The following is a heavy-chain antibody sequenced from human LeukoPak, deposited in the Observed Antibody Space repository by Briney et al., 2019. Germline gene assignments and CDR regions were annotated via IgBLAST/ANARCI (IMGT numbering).Heavy chain of an antibody. CDR3: AKEEVPNDY. Sequence: PGGSLRLSCAASGFTLNSNAMCWVRQAPGKGLEWVSGISRMGVTTYYADSVKGWFTISRDTCKNTLYLQMNTLRPEDTAVYYCAKEEVPNDYWGQGTLVTVSS. D-gene: IGHD2-2*01. V-gene: IGHV3-23*01. J-gene: IGHJ4*02. CDR1: GFTLNSNA. CDR2: ISRMGVTT.